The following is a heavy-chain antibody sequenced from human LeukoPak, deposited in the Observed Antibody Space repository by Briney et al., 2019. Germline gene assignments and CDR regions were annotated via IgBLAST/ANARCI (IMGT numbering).Heavy chain of an antibody. D-gene: IGHD4-17*01. Sequence: PSETLSLTCTVSGGSISSSTYYWGWIRQPPGKGLEWIGNLYYSGSTYYNPSLKSRVTISVDTSKNQFSLKLSSVTAADTAVYYCARLTTVTTEPRFPLDWGQGTLVTVSS. CDR1: GGSISSSTYY. J-gene: IGHJ4*02. CDR2: LYYSGST. CDR3: ARLTTVTTEPRFPLD. V-gene: IGHV4-39*01.